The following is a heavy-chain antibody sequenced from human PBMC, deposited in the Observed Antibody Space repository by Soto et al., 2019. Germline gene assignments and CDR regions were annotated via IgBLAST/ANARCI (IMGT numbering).Heavy chain of an antibody. CDR3: AKDVAAVLTILGVVTTPLYYCCGMDV. CDR2: ISYDGSNK. Sequence: QVQLVESGGGVVQPGRSLRLSCAASGFTFSSYGMHWVRQAPGKGLEWVAVISYDGSNKYYADSVKGRFTISRDNSKNTLYLQMNSLIAEDTAVYYCAKDVAAVLTILGVVTTPLYYCCGMDVWGQGTTVTVSS. J-gene: IGHJ6*02. CDR1: GFTFSSYG. D-gene: IGHD3-3*01. V-gene: IGHV3-30*18.